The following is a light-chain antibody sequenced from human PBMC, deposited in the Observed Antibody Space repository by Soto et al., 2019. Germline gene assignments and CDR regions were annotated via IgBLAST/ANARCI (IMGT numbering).Light chain of an antibody. CDR1: SSNIGGYY. J-gene: IGLJ1*01. CDR2: RNN. Sequence: QSVLTQPPSASGTPGQRVTISCSGSSSNIGGYYVSWYQQLPGTAPKVLIYRNNQRPSGVPDRFSGSKSGTSASLAIRGLRSDDEADYYCAAWDDSLSGYVFGTGTKLTVL. V-gene: IGLV1-47*01. CDR3: AAWDDSLSGYV.